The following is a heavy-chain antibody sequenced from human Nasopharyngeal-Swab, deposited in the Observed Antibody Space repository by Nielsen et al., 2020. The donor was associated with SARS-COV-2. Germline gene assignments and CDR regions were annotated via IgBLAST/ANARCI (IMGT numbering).Heavy chain of an antibody. Sequence: GGSLRLSCKGSGYSFTSYWIGWVRQTPGKGLEWMGIIYPGDSDTRYSPSFQGQVTISADKSISTAYLQWSSLKASDTAMYYCASLPNPYQGWFDLWGQGTLVTVSS. CDR2: IYPGDSDT. D-gene: IGHD2-2*01. J-gene: IGHJ5*02. CDR3: ASLPNPYQGWFDL. CDR1: GYSFTSYW. V-gene: IGHV5-51*01.